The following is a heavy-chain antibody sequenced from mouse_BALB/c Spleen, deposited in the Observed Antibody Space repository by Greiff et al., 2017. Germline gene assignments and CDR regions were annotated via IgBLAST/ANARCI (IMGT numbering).Heavy chain of an antibody. J-gene: IGHJ2*01. CDR1: GYTFTSYW. V-gene: IGHV1S22*01. Sequence: KQPGSELVRPGASVKLSCKASGYTFTSYWMHWVKQRPGQGLEWIGNIYPGSGSTNYDEKFKSKATLTVDTSSSTAYMQLSSLTSEDSAVYYCTRGGILDYWGQGTTRTVSS. CDR2: IYPGSGST. CDR3: TRGGILDY.